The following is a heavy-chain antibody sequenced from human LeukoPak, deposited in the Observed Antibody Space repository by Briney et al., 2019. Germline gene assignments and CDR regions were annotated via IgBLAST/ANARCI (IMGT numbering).Heavy chain of an antibody. J-gene: IGHJ4*02. D-gene: IGHD6-19*01. Sequence: PGGSLRLSCAASGFTFSSYGMHWVRQAPGKGLEWVAFIRYDGSNEYYADSVKGRFTISRDNSKNTLYLQMNSLRAEDTAVYYCAKDSIAVAGRLDYWGQGTLVTVSS. CDR3: AKDSIAVAGRLDY. V-gene: IGHV3-30*02. CDR1: GFTFSSYG. CDR2: IRYDGSNE.